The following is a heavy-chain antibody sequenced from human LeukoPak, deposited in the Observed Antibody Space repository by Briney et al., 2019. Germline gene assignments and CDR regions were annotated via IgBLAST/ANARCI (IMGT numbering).Heavy chain of an antibody. J-gene: IGHJ4*02. V-gene: IGHV1-2*02. D-gene: IGHD3-10*01. CDR3: ARNAVLLWFGGQGYFDY. Sequence: ASVKVSCKASGYTFTGYYMHWVRQAPGQGLEWMGWINPNSGGTNYAQKFQGRVTMTRDTSISTAYMKLSRLRSDDTAVYYCARNAVLLWFGGQGYFDYWGQGTLVTVSS. CDR2: INPNSGGT. CDR1: GYTFTGYY.